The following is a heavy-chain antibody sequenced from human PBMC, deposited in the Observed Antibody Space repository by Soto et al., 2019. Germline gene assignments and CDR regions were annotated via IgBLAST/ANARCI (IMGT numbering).Heavy chain of an antibody. J-gene: IGHJ4*02. Sequence: PSESMSISSMVCRECISSSSYYWGWIRQPPGKGLEWIGSIYYSGRTYYNPSFKSRVTISIDTSKNQFSLKLSSVTATDTAVYYCARQRTTVVTQAYFDHWGQGALVTVSS. CDR1: RECISSSSYY. V-gene: IGHV4-39*01. D-gene: IGHD2-21*02. CDR3: ARQRTTVVTQAYFDH. CDR2: IYYSGRT.